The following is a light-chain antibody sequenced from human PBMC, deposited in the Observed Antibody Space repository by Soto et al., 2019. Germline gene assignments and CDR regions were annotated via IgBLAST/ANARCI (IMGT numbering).Light chain of an antibody. Sequence: QSVLTQPPSTSGTPGQRVTIPCSGSGSNIGRNSVTWYQRLPGTAPKLLVYRNNQRPSGVPERFSGSKSGTSASLAISDLQAEDEADYYCATWDDSRCGVEFGGGTKLTVL. CDR2: RNN. J-gene: IGLJ2*01. V-gene: IGLV1-44*01. CDR1: GSNIGRNS. CDR3: ATWDDSRCGVE.